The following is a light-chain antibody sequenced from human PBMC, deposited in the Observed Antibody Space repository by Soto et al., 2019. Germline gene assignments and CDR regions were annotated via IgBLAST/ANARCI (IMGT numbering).Light chain of an antibody. CDR3: QKYNSAPLT. CDR2: ATS. V-gene: IGKV1-27*01. Sequence: DVPMTQSPSSLSAFVGDRVTITCRASQGIAPYLAWFQQKPGKVPKLLIYATSTLQSGVTSRFSGSGSGTDFTLTISSLQPEDVGTYYCQKYNSAPLTFGGGTKVEIK. J-gene: IGKJ4*01. CDR1: QGIAPY.